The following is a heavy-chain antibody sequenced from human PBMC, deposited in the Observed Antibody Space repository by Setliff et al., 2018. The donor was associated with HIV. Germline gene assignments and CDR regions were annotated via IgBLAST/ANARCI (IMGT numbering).Heavy chain of an antibody. D-gene: IGHD2-21*02. J-gene: IGHJ4*02. V-gene: IGHV3-15*07. CDR2: IKNKAAGETT. CDR3: ATDNCGGDCYLNY. Sequence: GGSLRLSCAASGFSLNIAWMNWVRQAPGKGLEWTGRIKNKAAGETTEYATPVKDRFIISRDDSKNMLYLQMNSLKTEDTALYYCATDNCGGDCYLNYWGLGTLVTVSS. CDR1: GFSLNIAW.